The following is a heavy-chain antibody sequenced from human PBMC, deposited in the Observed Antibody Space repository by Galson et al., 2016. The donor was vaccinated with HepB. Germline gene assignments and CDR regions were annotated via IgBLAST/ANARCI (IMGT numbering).Heavy chain of an antibody. Sequence: SLRLSCAGSGFDFNDSSIHWVRQSPGKGLEWVAGVSFDGRNTYYADSVKGRFIISRDSSKKTVYLQMDSLRSKDTAVYYCTRAAAGRTATTTLAWGQETTVTVFS. CDR2: VSFDGRNT. CDR1: GFDFNDSS. V-gene: IGHV3-30-3*01. CDR3: TRAAAGRTATTTLA. D-gene: IGHD4-17*01. J-gene: IGHJ6*02.